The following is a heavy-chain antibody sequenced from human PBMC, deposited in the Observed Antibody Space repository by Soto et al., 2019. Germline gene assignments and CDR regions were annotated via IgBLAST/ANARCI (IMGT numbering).Heavy chain of an antibody. Sequence: QVQLVESGGGVVQPGRSLRLSCAASGFTFSSYGMHWVRQAPGKGLEWVAVIWYDGSNKYYADSVKGRFTISRDNSKNTLYRQMNSLTAEDTAVYYCARDNYDYVWGGEVSMDVWGQGTTFTGS. CDR2: IWYDGSNK. J-gene: IGHJ6*01. CDR3: ARDNYDYVWGGEVSMDV. CDR1: GFTFSSYG. V-gene: IGHV3-33*01. D-gene: IGHD3-16*01.